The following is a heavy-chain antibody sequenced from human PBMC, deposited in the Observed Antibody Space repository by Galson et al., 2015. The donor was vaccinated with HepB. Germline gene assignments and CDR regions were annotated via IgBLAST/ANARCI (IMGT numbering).Heavy chain of an antibody. D-gene: IGHD2-2*01. J-gene: IGHJ6*02. CDR1: GGTFSSYA. CDR2: IIPIFGTA. Sequence: SVKVSCKASGGTFSSYAISWVRQAPGQGLEWMGGIIPIFGTANYEQKFQGRVTITADESTSTAYMELSSLRSEDTAVYYCARVWYPLLSPYYYYYYGMDVWGQGTTVTVSS. CDR3: ARVWYPLLSPYYYYYYGMDV. V-gene: IGHV1-69*13.